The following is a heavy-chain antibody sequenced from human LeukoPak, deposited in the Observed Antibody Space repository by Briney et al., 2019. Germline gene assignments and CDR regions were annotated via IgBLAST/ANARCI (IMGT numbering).Heavy chain of an antibody. CDR1: GFTVSNYG. Sequence: GGSLRLSCAASGFTVSNYGMHWVRQAPGKGREWVAVIWYDGSNKYYADSVKGRFTISRDNSKNTLYLQMNSLRAEDTAVYYCGIHSSSWYLQHWGQGTLVTVSS. J-gene: IGHJ1*01. CDR2: IWYDGSNK. D-gene: IGHD6-13*01. CDR3: GIHSSSWYLQH. V-gene: IGHV3-33*01.